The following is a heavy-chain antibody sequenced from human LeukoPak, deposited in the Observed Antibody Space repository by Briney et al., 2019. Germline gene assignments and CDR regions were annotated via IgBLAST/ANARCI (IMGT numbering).Heavy chain of an antibody. CDR1: GYTFTSYG. CDR3: ASPGTRYIAAALAFDI. Sequence: GASVKVSCKASGYTFTSYGISWVRQAPGQGLEWMGGIIPIFGTANYAQKFQGRVTITADESTSTAYMELSSLRSEDTAVYYCASPGTRYIAAALAFDIWGQGTMVTVSS. V-gene: IGHV1-69*13. D-gene: IGHD6-13*01. CDR2: IIPIFGTA. J-gene: IGHJ3*02.